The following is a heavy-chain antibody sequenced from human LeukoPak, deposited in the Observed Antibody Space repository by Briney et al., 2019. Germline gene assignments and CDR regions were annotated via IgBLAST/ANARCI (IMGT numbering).Heavy chain of an antibody. CDR3: ARDGSGYYGAYYFDY. Sequence: GGSLRLSCAASGFTSSSYAMQWVRQAPGKGLEYVSVISSIGVSTYYSNSLKRTFTISKDNSKNTLYLQMGTLRAQDMAVYYCARDGSGYYGAYYFDYWGQGTLVTVSS. CDR1: GFTSSSYA. D-gene: IGHD3-22*01. J-gene: IGHJ4*02. V-gene: IGHV3-64*01. CDR2: ISSIGVST.